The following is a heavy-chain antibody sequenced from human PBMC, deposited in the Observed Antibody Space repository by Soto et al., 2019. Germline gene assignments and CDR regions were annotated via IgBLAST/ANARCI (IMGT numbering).Heavy chain of an antibody. CDR2: IYTSGST. J-gene: IGHJ4*02. CDR1: GGSISSYY. V-gene: IGHV4-4*07. Sequence: PSETLSLTCTVSGGSISSYYWSWIRQPAGKGLEWIGRIYTSGSTNYNPSLKSRVTMSLDKSENQFSLKVTSLTAADTAVYYCASRDPGTSVDYWGQGTLVTVSS. CDR3: ASRDPGTSVDY. D-gene: IGHD1-7*01.